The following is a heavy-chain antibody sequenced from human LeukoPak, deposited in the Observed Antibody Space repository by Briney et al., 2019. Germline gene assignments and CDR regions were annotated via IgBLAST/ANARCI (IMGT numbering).Heavy chain of an antibody. CDR1: GFTFSSYS. CDR3: ASEACSSTSCYNY. J-gene: IGHJ4*02. CDR2: ISSSSSYI. Sequence: GGSLRLSCAASGFTFSSYSMNWVRQAPGKGLEWVSSISSSSSYIYYADSVKGRFTISRDNAKNSLYLQMNSLRAEDTAVYYCASEACSSTSCYNYWGQGTLVTVSS. D-gene: IGHD2-2*02. V-gene: IGHV3-21*01.